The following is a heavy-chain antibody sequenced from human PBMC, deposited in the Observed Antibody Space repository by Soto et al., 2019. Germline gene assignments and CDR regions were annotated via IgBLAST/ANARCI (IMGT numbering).Heavy chain of an antibody. Sequence: EVQLVESGGGLVQPGGSLRLSCAASGFTVSNNYMRWVRQAPGKGLEWVSLIYSGGATNYADSVKGRFTISRDNSKNTLYLQMNSLRAEDTAVYYCARDGTYNWVGGQGILVTVSS. CDR3: ARDGTYNWV. V-gene: IGHV3-66*01. CDR1: GFTVSNNY. J-gene: IGHJ4*02. D-gene: IGHD1-1*01. CDR2: IYSGGAT.